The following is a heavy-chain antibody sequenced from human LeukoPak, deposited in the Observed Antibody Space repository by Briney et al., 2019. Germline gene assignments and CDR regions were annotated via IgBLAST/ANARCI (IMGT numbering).Heavy chain of an antibody. CDR1: GGTFSSYA. CDR3: AGSDVAGWFDP. J-gene: IGHJ5*02. D-gene: IGHD6-13*01. V-gene: IGHV1-69*06. CDR2: IIPIFGTA. Sequence: GASVKVSCKASGGTFSSYAISWVRQAPGQGLEWMGGIIPIFGTANYAQKFQGRVTITADKSTSTAYMELSSLRSEDTAVYYCAGSDVAGWFDPWGQGTLVTVSS.